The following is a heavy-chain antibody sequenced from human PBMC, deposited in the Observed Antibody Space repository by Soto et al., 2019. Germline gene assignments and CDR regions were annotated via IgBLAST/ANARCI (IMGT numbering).Heavy chain of an antibody. CDR2: INHSGST. CDR1: GGSISGYY. V-gene: IGHV4-34*01. Sequence: QVQLQQWGAGLLKPSETLSLTCAVYGGSISGYYWSWIRQPPGKGLEWIGEINHSGSTNYNPSLKSRVTISVDTSKNQFSLKLSSVTAADTAVYYCARGRSAYYYGSGSYKTWGQGTLVTVSS. D-gene: IGHD3-10*01. CDR3: ARGRSAYYYGSGSYKT. J-gene: IGHJ4*02.